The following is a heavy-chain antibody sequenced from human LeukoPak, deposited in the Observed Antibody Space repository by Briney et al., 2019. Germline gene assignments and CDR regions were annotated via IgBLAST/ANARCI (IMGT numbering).Heavy chain of an antibody. D-gene: IGHD3-16*01. CDR2: ISGSGYYT. Sequence: RGSLRLSCEVSGSGFTFGNFAMSWVRQAPGKGLEWVSGISGSGYYTYYADSVKGRFTISRDNSKNTLYIQMNSLRAEDTAVYYCAKDGSWGDYYFYFYMDVWGKGTTVTVSS. CDR3: AKDGSWGDYYFYFYMDV. CDR1: GSGFTFGNFA. J-gene: IGHJ6*03. V-gene: IGHV3-23*01.